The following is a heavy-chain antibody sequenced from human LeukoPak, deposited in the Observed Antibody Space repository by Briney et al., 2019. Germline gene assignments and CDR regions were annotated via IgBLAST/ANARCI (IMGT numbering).Heavy chain of an antibody. CDR1: GYTFTGYY. CDR3: ARETCSSTSCYADFDY. Sequence: ASVKLSCKASGYTFTGYYMHWVRQAPGQGLEWMGWINPNSGGTNYSQKFQGRVTMTRDTSISTAYMELSRLRSDDASVYYCARETCSSTSCYADFDYWGQGTLVTVSS. D-gene: IGHD2-2*01. V-gene: IGHV1-2*02. CDR2: INPNSGGT. J-gene: IGHJ4*02.